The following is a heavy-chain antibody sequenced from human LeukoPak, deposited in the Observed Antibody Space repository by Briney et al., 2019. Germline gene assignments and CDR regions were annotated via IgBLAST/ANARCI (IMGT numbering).Heavy chain of an antibody. Sequence: PSETLSLTCTVSGGSIISSNYYWGWIRQPPGKGLVYIGSIHYSGSTYYNPSLKSRVTISVDTSENQFSLKLNSVTAADTAVYYCARGSPYHSWGQGTLVTVSS. CDR3: ARGSPYHS. V-gene: IGHV4-39*01. CDR1: GGSIISSNYY. D-gene: IGHD2-15*01. J-gene: IGHJ4*02. CDR2: IHYSGST.